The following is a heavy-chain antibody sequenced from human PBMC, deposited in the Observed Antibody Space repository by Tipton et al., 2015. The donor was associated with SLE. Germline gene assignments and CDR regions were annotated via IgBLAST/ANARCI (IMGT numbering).Heavy chain of an antibody. V-gene: IGHV4-34*01. Sequence: AGLVKPSETLSITCTVSGASFNADHWSWIRQTPGKGLEWIGEINHYGSTDYNPSLTSRVTISVDTSKNQFSLEVTSVTAADTALYYCTTRGTSLKTGTTTYFDYWGQGTLVTVSS. CDR1: GASFNADH. CDR2: INHYGST. D-gene: IGHD1-1*01. CDR3: TTRGTSLKTGTTTYFDY. J-gene: IGHJ4*02.